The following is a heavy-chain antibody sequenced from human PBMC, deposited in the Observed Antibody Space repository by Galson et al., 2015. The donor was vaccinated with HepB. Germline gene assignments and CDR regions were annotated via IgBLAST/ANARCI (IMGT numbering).Heavy chain of an antibody. CDR1: GFTVSSNY. D-gene: IGHD6-19*01. CDR2: IYSGGST. CDR3: AREQVYSSGWYTAVDP. V-gene: IGHV3-66*01. Sequence: SLRLSCAASGFTVSSNYMSWVRQAPGKGLEWVSVIYSGGSTYYADSVKGRFTISRDNSKNTLYLQMNSLRAEDTAVYYCAREQVYSSGWYTAVDPWGQGTLVTVSS. J-gene: IGHJ5*02.